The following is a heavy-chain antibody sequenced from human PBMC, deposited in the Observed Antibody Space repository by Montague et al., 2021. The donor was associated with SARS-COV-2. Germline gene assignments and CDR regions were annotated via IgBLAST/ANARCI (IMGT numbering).Heavy chain of an antibody. CDR2: ISYDGSNK. CDR1: GFTFSSYA. CDR3: ARSAWGEYRGAFDI. J-gene: IGHJ3*02. V-gene: IGHV3-30-3*01. Sequence: SLRLSCAASGFTFSSYAMHWVRQAPGKGLEWVAVISYDGSNKYYADSVKGRFTISRDNSKNTLYLQMNSLRAEDTAVYYCARSAWGEYRGAFDIWGQGTMVTVSS. D-gene: IGHD2/OR15-2a*01.